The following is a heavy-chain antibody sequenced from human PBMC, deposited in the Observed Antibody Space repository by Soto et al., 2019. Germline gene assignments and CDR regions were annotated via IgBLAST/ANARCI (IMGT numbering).Heavy chain of an antibody. D-gene: IGHD2-15*01. Sequence: QGQLVESGGGVVQPGKSLRVSCAASGFNFSDYGMHWVRQAPGKGLEWVAVISYDGSSKYYGDSVKGRLTISRDNSKNTLYLHMNSLRVEYTAVYLCAKEGWTGIHAFDIWGPGTVVTVSS. CDR1: GFNFSDYG. CDR3: AKEGWTGIHAFDI. V-gene: IGHV3-30*18. CDR2: ISYDGSSK. J-gene: IGHJ3*02.